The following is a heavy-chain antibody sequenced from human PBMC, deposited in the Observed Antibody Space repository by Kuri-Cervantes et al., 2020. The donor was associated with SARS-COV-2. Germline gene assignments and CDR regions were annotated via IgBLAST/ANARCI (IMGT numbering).Heavy chain of an antibody. J-gene: IGHJ4*02. V-gene: IGHV3-21*04. CDR2: ISSSSSYI. CDR3: AGVGRSSSYSLAARDY. D-gene: IGHD6-6*01. CDR1: GFTFGDYA. Sequence: GGSLRLSCTASGFTFGDYAMSWFRQAPGKGLEWVSSISSSSSYIYYADSVKGRFTISRDNSKNTLYLQMNSLRAEDTAVYYCAGVGRSSSYSLAARDYWGQGTLVTVSS.